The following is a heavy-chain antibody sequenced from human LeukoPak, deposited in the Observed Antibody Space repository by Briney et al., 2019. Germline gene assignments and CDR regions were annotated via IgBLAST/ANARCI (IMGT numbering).Heavy chain of an antibody. J-gene: IGHJ5*02. Sequence: GGSLRLSCAASGFTFSGSAVHWVRQSSGKGLEWVGHIDKKDNLYATAYAESVKGRFTISRDDSKDTAFLHMDSLKTEDTALYYCTRDRGTYNWFDPWGQGTLVTVSS. CDR1: GFTFSGSA. CDR3: TRDRGTYNWFDP. CDR2: IDKKDNLYAT. V-gene: IGHV3-73*01. D-gene: IGHD2-15*01.